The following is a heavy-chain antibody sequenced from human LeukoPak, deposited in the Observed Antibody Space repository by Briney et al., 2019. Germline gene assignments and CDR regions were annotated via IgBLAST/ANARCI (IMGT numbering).Heavy chain of an antibody. V-gene: IGHV3-11*04. CDR3: AKTRDSYGYVYFDY. CDR2: ISSSGSTI. D-gene: IGHD5-18*01. Sequence: GSLRLSCAASGFTFSDYYMSWIRQAPGKGLEWVSYISSSGSTIYYADSVKGRLTISRDSAKNSLYLQMNSLRAEDTAVYYCAKTRDSYGYVYFDYWGQGTLVTVSS. CDR1: GFTFSDYY. J-gene: IGHJ4*02.